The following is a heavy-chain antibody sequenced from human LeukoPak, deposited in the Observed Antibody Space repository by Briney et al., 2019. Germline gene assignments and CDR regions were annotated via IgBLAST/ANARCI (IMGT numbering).Heavy chain of an antibody. J-gene: IGHJ4*02. CDR3: AKAFSSWYSEPFDY. CDR1: GFTFSDYA. V-gene: IGHV3-23*01. CDR2: ISGSGGNT. D-gene: IGHD6-13*01. Sequence: GGSLRLSCAASGFTFSDYAMNWVRQAPGKGLEWVSTISGSGGNTYYAGSVKGRFTISRDNSKNTLYLQMNSLRAEDTAVYYCAKAFSSWYSEPFDYWGQGTLVTVSS.